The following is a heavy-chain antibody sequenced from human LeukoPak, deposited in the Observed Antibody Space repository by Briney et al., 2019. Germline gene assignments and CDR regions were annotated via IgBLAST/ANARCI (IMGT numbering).Heavy chain of an antibody. CDR3: ARDHHRRLYDSQARDTFDI. D-gene: IGHD3-22*01. CDR1: GFTFSSYS. CDR2: ISSSSSTV. V-gene: IGHV3-48*01. J-gene: IGHJ3*02. Sequence: GGSLRLSCAASGFTFSSYSMNWVRQAPGKGLEWVSYISSSSSTVYYADSVKGRFSISRDNAKKSLYLQMNSLRAEDTAVYYCARDHHRRLYDSQARDTFDIWGQGTMVTVSS.